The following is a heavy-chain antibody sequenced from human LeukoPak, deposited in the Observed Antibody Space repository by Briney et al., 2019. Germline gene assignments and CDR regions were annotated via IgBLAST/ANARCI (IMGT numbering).Heavy chain of an antibody. D-gene: IGHD6-6*01. CDR1: GGSISSYY. CDR3: AISGFRRGSSSSWFDP. V-gene: IGHV4-59*12. CDR2: IYYSGST. Sequence: SETLSLTCTVSGGSISSYYWSWIRQPPGKGLEWIGYIYYSGSTNYNPSLKSRVTISVDTSKNQFSLKLSSVTAADTAVYYCAISGFRRGSSSSWFDPWGQGTLVTVSS. J-gene: IGHJ5*02.